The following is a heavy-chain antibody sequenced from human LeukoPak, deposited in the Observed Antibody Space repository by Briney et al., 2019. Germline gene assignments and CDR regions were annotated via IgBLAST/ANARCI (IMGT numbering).Heavy chain of an antibody. D-gene: IGHD3-22*01. Sequence: ASVKVSCKASDYTFITYGLSWVRQAPGQGLEWMGWINTYNGNTNYAQKLQGRVTITTDTSTNTAYMELRSLRSDDTAVYYCARDRSEHYDRSAYSWNDAFDLWGQGTMVTVSS. CDR2: INTYNGNT. J-gene: IGHJ3*01. CDR3: ARDRSEHYDRSAYSWNDAFDL. CDR1: DYTFITYG. V-gene: IGHV1-18*01.